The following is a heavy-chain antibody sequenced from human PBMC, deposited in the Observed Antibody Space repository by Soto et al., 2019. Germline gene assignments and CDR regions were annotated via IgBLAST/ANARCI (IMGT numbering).Heavy chain of an antibody. J-gene: IGHJ6*02. D-gene: IGHD6-19*01. CDR3: AKVRYSSPMGYYYGMDV. V-gene: IGHV1-69*05. Sequence: SVKVSCKASRVAFSKFIVTCVRQAPGLVLEWVGGIIPIFGTANYAQKFQGRVTITTDETTSTSYMEVNNLRSEDTAVYYCAKVRYSSPMGYYYGMDVWGQGTTVTVSS. CDR2: IIPIFGTA. CDR1: RVAFSKFI.